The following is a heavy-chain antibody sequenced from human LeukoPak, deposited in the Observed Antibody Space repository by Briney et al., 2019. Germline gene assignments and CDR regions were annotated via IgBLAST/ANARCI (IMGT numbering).Heavy chain of an antibody. V-gene: IGHV3-15*01. Sequence: PGGSLRLSCAASVLTFSNAWMSWVRQAPGKGLEWVGRIKSKTDGGTTDCAAPVKGRFTILRDDSKNMLYLQMNSLKTEDTAVYYCTTYYYYYMDVWGKGTTVTVSS. J-gene: IGHJ6*03. CDR1: VLTFSNAW. CDR3: TTYYYYYMDV. CDR2: IKSKTDGGTT.